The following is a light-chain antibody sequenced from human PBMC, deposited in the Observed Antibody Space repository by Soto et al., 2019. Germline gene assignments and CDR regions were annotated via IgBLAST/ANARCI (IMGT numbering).Light chain of an antibody. Sequence: DIQLTQSPSVLSASVGDTVTITCRASQSINIWLAWYQQKPGRAPKLLIYMASTLKSGVPSGFSGSGSGTEFTLTISSLQPDDFATYYCQQYNSYWTFGQGTKVDIK. CDR1: QSINIW. CDR3: QQYNSYWT. V-gene: IGKV1-5*03. CDR2: MAS. J-gene: IGKJ1*01.